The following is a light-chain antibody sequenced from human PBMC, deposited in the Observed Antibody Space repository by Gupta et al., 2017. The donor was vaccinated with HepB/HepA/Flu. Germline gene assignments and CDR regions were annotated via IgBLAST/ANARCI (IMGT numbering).Light chain of an antibody. CDR1: SSDVGGYNY. V-gene: IGLV2-14*01. CDR2: DVS. CDR3: SSYTSSSTWV. J-gene: IGLJ3*02. Sequence: QSALTPPASVSGSPGLSITISCTGTSSDVGGYNYVSWYQQHPGKAPKLMIYDVSNRPSGVSNRFSGSKSGNTASLTISGLQAEDEADYYCSSYTSSSTWVFGGGTKLTVL.